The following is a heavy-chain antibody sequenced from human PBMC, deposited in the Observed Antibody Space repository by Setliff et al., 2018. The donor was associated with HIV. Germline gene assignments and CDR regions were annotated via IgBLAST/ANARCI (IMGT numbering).Heavy chain of an antibody. D-gene: IGHD5-12*01. J-gene: IGHJ4*02. CDR2: MYHTGST. V-gene: IGHV4-34*01. Sequence: TSETLSLTCAVYGGSFSGYYWSWIRQPPGKGLEWIGSMYHTGSTYYSPSLNSRFTISVDTSKNQFSLKLRSVTAADTAVYYCARQPLYNDYDWRSYYFDYWGQGSLVTVSS. CDR3: ARQPLYNDYDWRSYYFDY. CDR1: GGSFSGYY.